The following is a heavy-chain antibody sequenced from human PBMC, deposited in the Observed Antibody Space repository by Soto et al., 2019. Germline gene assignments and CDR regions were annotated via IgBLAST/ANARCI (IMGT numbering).Heavy chain of an antibody. V-gene: IGHV4-59*01. Sequence: SETLSLTCTVSGGSISSYYWSWIRQPPGKGLEWIGYIYYSGSTNYNPSLKSRVTISVDTSKNQFSLKLSSVTAADTAVYYCAREIRPDIVVVPAAIFWRRDYYYYYMDVWGKGTTVTVSS. CDR3: AREIRPDIVVVPAAIFWRRDYYYYYMDV. CDR2: IYYSGST. CDR1: GGSISSYY. D-gene: IGHD2-2*01. J-gene: IGHJ6*03.